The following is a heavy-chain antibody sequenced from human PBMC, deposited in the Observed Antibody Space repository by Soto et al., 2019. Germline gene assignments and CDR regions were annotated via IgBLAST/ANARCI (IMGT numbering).Heavy chain of an antibody. J-gene: IGHJ4*02. V-gene: IGHV3-33*01. CDR3: ARDALYSGSYYGLFDY. Sequence: GGSLRLSCAASGFTFSSYGMHWVRQAPGKGLEWVAVIWYDGSNKYYADSVKGRFTISRDNSKNTLYLQMNSLRAEDTAVYYCARDALYSGSYYGLFDYWGQGTLVTVSS. D-gene: IGHD1-26*01. CDR2: IWYDGSNK. CDR1: GFTFSSYG.